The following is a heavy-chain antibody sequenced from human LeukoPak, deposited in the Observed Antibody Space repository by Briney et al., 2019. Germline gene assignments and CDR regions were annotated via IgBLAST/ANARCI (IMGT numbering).Heavy chain of an antibody. CDR1: GGSISRDPCY. J-gene: IGHJ6*02. D-gene: IGHD3-16*01. V-gene: IGHV4-39*07. CDR3: ARVGVSSYYYYYGMDV. Sequence: PSETLSLTCTVSGGSISRDPCYWGWIRQPPGKRLEWIGTICYSGSTYYTYNPSLKSRVTISVDTSKNQFSLKLSSVTAADTAVYYCARVGVSSYYYYYGMDVWGQGTTVTVSS. CDR2: ICYSGST.